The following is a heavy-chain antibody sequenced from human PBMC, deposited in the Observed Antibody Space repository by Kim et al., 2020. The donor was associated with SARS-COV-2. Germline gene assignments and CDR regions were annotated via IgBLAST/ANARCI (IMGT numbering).Heavy chain of an antibody. D-gene: IGHD6-6*01. CDR1: GFTFSSYG. CDR2: ISYDGSNK. J-gene: IGHJ4*02. V-gene: IGHV3-30*18. CDR3: AKDPPHIAALSRYFDY. Sequence: GGSLRLSCAASGFTFSSYGMHWVRQAPGKGLEWVAVISYDGSNKYYADSVKGRFTISRDNSKNTLYLQMNSLRAEDTAVYYCAKDPPHIAALSRYFDYWGQGTLVTVSS.